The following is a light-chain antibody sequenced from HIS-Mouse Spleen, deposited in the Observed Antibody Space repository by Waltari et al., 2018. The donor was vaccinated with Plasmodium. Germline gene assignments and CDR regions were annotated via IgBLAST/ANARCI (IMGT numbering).Light chain of an antibody. V-gene: IGKV3-15*01. CDR1: QRVSSN. J-gene: IGKJ3*01. CDR2: CAS. Sequence: EIVMTPSQAPLSVSPGERATPACRASQRVSSNLAWYQQKPGQAPRLLIYCASTRATGIPARFSGSGSGTEFTLTISSLQSEDFAVYYCQQYNNWSFTFGPGTKVDIK. CDR3: QQYNNWSFT.